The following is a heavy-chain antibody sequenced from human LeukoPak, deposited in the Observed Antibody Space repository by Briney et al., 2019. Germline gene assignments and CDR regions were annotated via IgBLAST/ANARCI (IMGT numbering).Heavy chain of an antibody. V-gene: IGHV1-18*01. CDR3: ARAAAGIAVADPLEY. CDR2: ISAYNGNT. D-gene: IGHD6-19*01. Sequence: ASVKVSCKASGYTFTSYGISWVRQAPGQGLEWMGWISAYNGNTNYAQKLQGRVTMTTDTPTSTAYMELRSLRSDDTAAYYCARAAAGIAVADPLEYWGQGTLVTVSS. J-gene: IGHJ4*02. CDR1: GYTFTSYG.